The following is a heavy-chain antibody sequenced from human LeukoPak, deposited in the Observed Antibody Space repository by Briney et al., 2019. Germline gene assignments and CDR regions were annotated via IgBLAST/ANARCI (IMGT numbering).Heavy chain of an antibody. Sequence: GGSLRLSCAASGFTFSNYWMTWVRQAPGKGLEWVANINQDGSVKYYVDSVKGRFTISRDNAKNSLYLQMNSLRAEDTAVYFCARDTGYFKFDSWGQGTLVTVSS. D-gene: IGHD3-9*01. J-gene: IGHJ4*02. CDR3: ARDTGYFKFDS. CDR2: INQDGSVK. V-gene: IGHV3-7*01. CDR1: GFTFSNYW.